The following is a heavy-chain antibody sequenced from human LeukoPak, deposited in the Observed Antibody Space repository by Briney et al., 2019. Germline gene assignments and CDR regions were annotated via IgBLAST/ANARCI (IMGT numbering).Heavy chain of an antibody. CDR2: LYPDDSDT. CDR3: ARQSGGIRGWFDA. J-gene: IGHJ5*02. D-gene: IGHD4-23*01. V-gene: IGHV5-51*01. CDR1: GYSFTSYW. Sequence: GESLKISCKGSGYSFTSYWIGWVRQMPGKGLEWMGILYPDDSDTRYSPSFQGHVTISADTSISTAYLQWSSLQASDTAIYYCARQSGGIRGWFDAWGQGTLVSVSS.